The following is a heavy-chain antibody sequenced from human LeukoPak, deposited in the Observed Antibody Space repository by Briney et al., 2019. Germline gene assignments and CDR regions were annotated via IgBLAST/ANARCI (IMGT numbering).Heavy chain of an antibody. CDR1: GFTFRSYA. V-gene: IGHV3-30-3*01. Sequence: GGSLRLSCAASGFTFRSYAMHGVRQAPGKGREGGAFIVYDGSNKYYADSVKGRFTISRDNAKNSLYVQMNSLRAEDTAVYYCARDAYSHRGDYLFGNWGQGTLVTVSS. CDR3: ARDAYSHRGDYLFGN. J-gene: IGHJ4*02. CDR2: IVYDGSNK. D-gene: IGHD5-12*01.